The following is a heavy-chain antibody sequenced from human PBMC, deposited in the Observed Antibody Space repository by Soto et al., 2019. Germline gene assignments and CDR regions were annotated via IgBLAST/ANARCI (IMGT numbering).Heavy chain of an antibody. CDR3: ASTQAYSNYDYYRDV. CDR1: GGSISSYY. V-gene: IGHV4-59*01. Sequence: SETLSLTCTVSGGSISSYYWSWIRQPPGRGLEWIGYIYYSGSTNYNPSLKSRVTISVDTSKNQFSLKLSSVTAADTAVYYCASTQAYSNYDYYRDVWGKGTTVTVSS. D-gene: IGHD4-4*01. J-gene: IGHJ6*03. CDR2: IYYSGST.